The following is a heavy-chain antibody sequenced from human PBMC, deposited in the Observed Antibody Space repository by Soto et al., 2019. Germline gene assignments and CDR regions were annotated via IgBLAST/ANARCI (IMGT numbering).Heavy chain of an antibody. D-gene: IGHD2-15*01. V-gene: IGHV1-8*01. Sequence: QVQLVQSGAEVKKPGASVKVSCKASGYTFTSYDINWVRQATGQGLEWMGWMNPNSGNTGYAQKCQGRVTMTRNTSISTAYMELSSLRSEDTAVYYCARGSRYCSGGSCYGHWFDPWGQGTLVTVSS. J-gene: IGHJ5*02. CDR3: ARGSRYCSGGSCYGHWFDP. CDR1: GYTFTSYD. CDR2: MNPNSGNT.